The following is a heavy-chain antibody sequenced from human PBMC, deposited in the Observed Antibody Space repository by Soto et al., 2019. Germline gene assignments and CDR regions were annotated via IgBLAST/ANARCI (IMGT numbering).Heavy chain of an antibody. CDR2: INHSGST. D-gene: IGHD6-19*01. CDR1: GGSFSCYY. Sequence: PSETLSLTCAVYGGSFSCYYWSWIRQPPGKGLEWIGEINHSGSTNYNPSLKSRVTITVDTSKNQFSLKLSFVTDADTAVYYWAGSIAVAAKRGMDVWGQGTTVTVSS. CDR3: AGSIAVAAKRGMDV. J-gene: IGHJ6*02. V-gene: IGHV4-34*01.